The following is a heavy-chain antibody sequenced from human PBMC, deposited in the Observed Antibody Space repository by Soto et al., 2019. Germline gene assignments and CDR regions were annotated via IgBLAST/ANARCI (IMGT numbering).Heavy chain of an antibody. V-gene: IGHV3-48*02. CDR2: ISSSSSTI. CDR3: ARDPTTATLYYYYGMDV. D-gene: IGHD4-17*01. J-gene: IGHJ6*02. Sequence: PGGSLRLSCAASGFTFSSYSMNWVRQAPGKWLEWVSYISSSSSTIYYADSVKGRFTISRDNAKNSLYLQMNSLRDEDTAVYYCARDPTTATLYYYYGMDVWGQGTTVTVSS. CDR1: GFTFSSYS.